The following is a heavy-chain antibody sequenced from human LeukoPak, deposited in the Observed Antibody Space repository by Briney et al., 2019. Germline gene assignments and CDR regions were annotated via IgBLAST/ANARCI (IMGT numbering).Heavy chain of an antibody. J-gene: IGHJ6*02. D-gene: IGHD2-15*01. CDR1: GFTFSNYG. CDR2: ISYDGSNK. CDR3: ARDGGAVGYCSGGSCYRRDYYYYYGMDV. V-gene: IGHV3-30*19. Sequence: AGGSLRLSCAASGFTFSNYGMHWVRQAPGKGLEWVAVISYDGSNKYYADSVKGRFTISRDNSKNTLYLQMNSLRAEDTAVYYCARDGGAVGYCSGGSCYRRDYYYYYGMDVWGQGTTVTVSS.